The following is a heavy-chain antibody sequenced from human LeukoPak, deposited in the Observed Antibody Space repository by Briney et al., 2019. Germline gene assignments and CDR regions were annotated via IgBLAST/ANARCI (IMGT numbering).Heavy chain of an antibody. J-gene: IGHJ6*02. V-gene: IGHV3-21*01. D-gene: IGHD5-18*01. CDR2: ISYSSTYI. CDR1: GFTLSSYN. Sequence: GGSLRLSCAASGFTLSSYNMNWVRQAPGKGLEWVSYISYSSTYIYFADSVKGQFTISRDNAKNSLYLQMNSLRAEDTAVYFCARDGSYGQPAYYYGMDVWGQGTTVTVSS. CDR3: ARDGSYGQPAYYYGMDV.